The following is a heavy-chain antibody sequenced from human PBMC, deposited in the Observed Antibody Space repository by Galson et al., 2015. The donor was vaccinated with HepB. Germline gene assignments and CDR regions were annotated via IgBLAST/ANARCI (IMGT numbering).Heavy chain of an antibody. V-gene: IGHV1-24*01. CDR1: GYTLTELS. J-gene: IGHJ1*01. CDR3: ATVGSSSSWYGYFQH. D-gene: IGHD6-13*01. CDR2: FDPEDGET. Sequence: SVKVSCKVSGYTLTELSMHWVRQAPGKGLEWMGGFDPEDGETIYAQKFQGRVTMTEDTSTDTAHMELSSLRSEDTAVYYCATVGSSSSWYGYFQHWGQGTLVTVSS.